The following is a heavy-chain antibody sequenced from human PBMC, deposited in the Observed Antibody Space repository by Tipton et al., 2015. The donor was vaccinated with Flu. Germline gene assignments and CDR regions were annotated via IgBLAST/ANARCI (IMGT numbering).Heavy chain of an antibody. CDR1: GDSVSSGRYY. J-gene: IGHJ5*01. CDR3: ARDSGAYPLGFDP. D-gene: IGHD2-15*01. V-gene: IGHV4-61*02. CDR2: TYTNGDT. Sequence: TLSLTCTVSGDSVSSGRYYWSWLRQTPGKGLEWIGLTYTNGDTTYNPSLKSRVTISIDTSKNQLSLTLTSVTAADTAVYYCARDSGAYPLGFDPWGRGTLVTVSS.